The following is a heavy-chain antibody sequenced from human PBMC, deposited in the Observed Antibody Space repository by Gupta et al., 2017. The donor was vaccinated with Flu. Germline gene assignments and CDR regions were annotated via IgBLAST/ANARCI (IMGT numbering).Heavy chain of an antibody. CDR3: ARAMGRDDAFDL. J-gene: IGHJ3*01. CDR2: VITFFGIP. Sequence: QVQLVQSGTEVKKPGSSVKVPCKASGGSFKSYGFRGVRQAPGQGLEWMGGVITFFGIPKYAQRFQGRVTITADESTSAVYMELNRVTSEDTAVYYCARAMGRDDAFDLWGQGTMVIVSS. V-gene: IGHV1-69*01. D-gene: IGHD3-10*01. CDR1: GGSFKSYG.